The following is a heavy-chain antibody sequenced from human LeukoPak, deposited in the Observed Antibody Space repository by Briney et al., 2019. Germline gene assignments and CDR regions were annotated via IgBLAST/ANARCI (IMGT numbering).Heavy chain of an antibody. CDR3: ANVVGFDY. J-gene: IGHJ4*02. Sequence: GGSLRLSCAASGFTFDDYAMHWVRQAPGKGLEWVSGISWNSGSIGYADSVKGRFTISRDNAKNTLYLQMNSLRAEDTAVYYCANVVGFDYWGQGTLVTVSS. V-gene: IGHV3-9*01. CDR1: GFTFDDYA. D-gene: IGHD2-15*01. CDR2: ISWNSGSI.